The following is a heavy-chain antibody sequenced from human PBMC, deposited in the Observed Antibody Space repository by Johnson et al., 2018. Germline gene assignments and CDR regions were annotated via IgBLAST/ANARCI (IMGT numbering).Heavy chain of an antibody. J-gene: IGHJ3*02. CDR2: LSYDGTLK. V-gene: IGHV3-30-3*01. CDR3: ARDDDLYLCSGWYDAFHI. Sequence: QVQLVQSGGGVVQPGRSLRLSCATSGFTFSTYAMHWVRQAPGKGLEWVATLSYDGTLKYYTDSVKGRFTISRDNAKNSLYLQMDSLRVEDTAVYYCARDDDLYLCSGWYDAFHIWGKGTMVTVSS. CDR1: GFTFSTYA. D-gene: IGHD6-19*01.